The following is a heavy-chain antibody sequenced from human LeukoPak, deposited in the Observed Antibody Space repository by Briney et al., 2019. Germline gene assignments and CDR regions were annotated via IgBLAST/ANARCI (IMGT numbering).Heavy chain of an antibody. D-gene: IGHD6-13*01. CDR2: ISGSGGST. CDR1: GFTFSSYA. Sequence: PGGSLRLSCAASGFTFSSYAMSWVRQAPGKGLEGVAAISGSGGSTYYADSVKGRFTISRDNSKNTLYLQMNSLRAEDTAVYYCANPLDSSSGTIYFRHWGQGTLVTVSS. CDR3: ANPLDSSSGTIYFRH. J-gene: IGHJ1*01. V-gene: IGHV3-23*01.